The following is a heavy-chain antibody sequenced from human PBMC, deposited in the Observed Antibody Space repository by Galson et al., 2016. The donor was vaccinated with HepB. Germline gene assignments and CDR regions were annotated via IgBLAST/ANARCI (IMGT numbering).Heavy chain of an antibody. J-gene: IGHJ6*02. CDR3: ARSGRLDQSTGYYYYFGLDV. Sequence: SVKVSCKASGYTFTYHTLHWVRQAPGQSLEWMGWINTGSGNTKYSQKFEGRVTITRDTSASISYMNLSSLISEDTAVFYCARSGRLDQSTGYYYYFGLDVWGQGTTVTVSS. CDR1: GYTFTYHT. V-gene: IGHV1-3*04. CDR2: INTGSGNT. D-gene: IGHD3/OR15-3a*01.